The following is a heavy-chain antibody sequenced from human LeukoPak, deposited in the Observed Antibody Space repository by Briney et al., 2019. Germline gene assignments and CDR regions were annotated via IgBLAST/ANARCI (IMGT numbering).Heavy chain of an antibody. Sequence: GASVKVSCKASGYTFTSYYMHWVRQAPGQGLEWMGIINPSGGSTSHAQKFQGRVTMTRDMSTSTVYMELSSLRSEDMAVYYCARIAVAGAFDIWGQGTMVTVSS. V-gene: IGHV1-46*01. CDR1: GYTFTSYY. CDR3: ARIAVAGAFDI. CDR2: INPSGGST. D-gene: IGHD6-19*01. J-gene: IGHJ3*02.